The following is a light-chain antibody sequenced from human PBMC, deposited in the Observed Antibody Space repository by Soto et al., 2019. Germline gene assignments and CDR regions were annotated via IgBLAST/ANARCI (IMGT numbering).Light chain of an antibody. Sequence: DIQVNQHPASLSASVGDRVTITCRASQGIKNYLAWYQQKPGETPKLLIYAASTLESGIPPRFRGSGSGTDFTLTINNLQPEDVATYYCQQYNSYSPPFGQVTKVDIK. CDR3: QQYNSYSPP. V-gene: IGKV1-27*01. J-gene: IGKJ1*01. CDR1: QGIKNY. CDR2: AAS.